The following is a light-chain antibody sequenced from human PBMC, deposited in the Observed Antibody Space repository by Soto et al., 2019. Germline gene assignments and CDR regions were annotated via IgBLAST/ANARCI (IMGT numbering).Light chain of an antibody. J-gene: IGKJ1*01. CDR2: AVS. V-gene: IGKV1-17*01. Sequence: DIQMTQSPSSLSASVGDRVTITCRASQNIRNSLGWYQQKPGKAPKRLIYAVSSLQGGVPSRFSGSGSGTDFTLTISSLQPEDFATYYCLQHYDYSWTFGQGTKVEI. CDR3: LQHYDYSWT. CDR1: QNIRNS.